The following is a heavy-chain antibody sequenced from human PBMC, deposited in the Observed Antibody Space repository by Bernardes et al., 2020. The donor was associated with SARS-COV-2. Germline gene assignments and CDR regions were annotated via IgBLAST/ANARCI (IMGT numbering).Heavy chain of an antibody. CDR3: ARRGGGYFFDY. D-gene: IGHD2-15*01. V-gene: IGHV5-51*01. CDR1: GYTFTSYW. J-gene: IGHJ4*02. Sequence: GASLKISCKGSGYTFTSYWIGWVRQMPGKGLEWMGIIYSGDSDTRYSPSFQGQVTISVDTSIDTAYLQWSSLKASDTAMYYCARRGGGYFFDYWGEGTLVTVSS. CDR2: IYSGDSDT.